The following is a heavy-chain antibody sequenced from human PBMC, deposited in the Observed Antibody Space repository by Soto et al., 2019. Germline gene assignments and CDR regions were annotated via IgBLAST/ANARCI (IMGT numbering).Heavy chain of an antibody. CDR3: ARGSAYSDYDLEY. Sequence: HPGGSLRLSCAASGFTFTSYAMTWVRQAPGKGLEWVSGISGTGGSIHYADSVKGRFTISRDKSKNTLYLHVNSLRAEDTAVYYCARGSAYSDYDLEYWGQGTLVTVSS. CDR1: GFTFTSYA. J-gene: IGHJ4*02. V-gene: IGHV3-23*01. CDR2: ISGTGGSI. D-gene: IGHD4-17*01.